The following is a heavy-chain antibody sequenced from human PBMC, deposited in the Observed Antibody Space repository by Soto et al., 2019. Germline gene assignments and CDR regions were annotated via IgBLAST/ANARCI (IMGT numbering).Heavy chain of an antibody. J-gene: IGHJ4*02. V-gene: IGHV3-11*05. CDR2: ISSSSSHT. D-gene: IGHD6-13*01. CDR1: GFTFSDYY. CDR3: ARAVWGSTSWWEY. Sequence: QVQLVESGGGLVKPGGSLRLSCAASGFTFSDYYMSWIRQAPGKGLEWVSYISSSSSHTNYADSVKGRFTISRDNAKNSLYLQMNRLRAEDTGVYYWARAVWGSTSWWEYWGQGTLVTVSS.